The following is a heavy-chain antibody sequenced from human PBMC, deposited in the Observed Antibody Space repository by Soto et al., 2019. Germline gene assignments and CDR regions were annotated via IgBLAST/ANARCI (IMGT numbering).Heavy chain of an antibody. D-gene: IGHD3-10*01. Sequence: EVQLVETGGGLIQPGGSLRLSCAASGFTVSSNYMSWVRQAPGKGLEWVSVIYSGGSTYYADSVKGRFTISRDNSRNTLYLQMNSLRAEDTPVYYCARERYYYGSGSYWEPYYYYGMDVWGQGTTVTVSS. V-gene: IGHV3-53*02. CDR2: IYSGGST. J-gene: IGHJ6*02. CDR3: ARERYYYGSGSYWEPYYYYGMDV. CDR1: GFTVSSNY.